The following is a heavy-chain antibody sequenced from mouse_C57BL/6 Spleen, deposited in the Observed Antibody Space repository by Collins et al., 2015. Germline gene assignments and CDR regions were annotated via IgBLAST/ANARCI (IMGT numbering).Heavy chain of an antibody. Sequence: DVKLVESGGGLVKPGGSLKLSCAASGFTFSSYTMSWVRQTPEKRLEWVATISSGGSYTYYPDSVKGRFTISRDNAKNTLYLQMSSLKSEDTAMYYCTRDGGSFYFDYWGQGTTLTVSS. J-gene: IGHJ2*01. V-gene: IGHV5-6-4*01. D-gene: IGHD1-1*02. CDR3: TRDGGSFYFDY. CDR1: GFTFSSYT. CDR2: ISSGGSYT.